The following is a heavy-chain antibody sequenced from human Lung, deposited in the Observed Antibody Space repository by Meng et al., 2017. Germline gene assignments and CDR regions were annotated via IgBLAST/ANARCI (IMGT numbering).Heavy chain of an antibody. CDR2: MNPNRGNT. CDR3: ARAIFALANSDY. CDR1: GYTFTSYD. J-gene: IGHJ4*02. Sequence: QVQLVQPGAEVKKPGASVKAFCKASGYTFTSYDINWVLQATGQGLEWMGWMNPNRGNTGYAQKFQGRVTMTMNTSISTAYMELSSLRSEDTAVYYCARAIFALANSDYWGQGTLVTVSS. V-gene: IGHV1-8*01. D-gene: IGHD3-3*01.